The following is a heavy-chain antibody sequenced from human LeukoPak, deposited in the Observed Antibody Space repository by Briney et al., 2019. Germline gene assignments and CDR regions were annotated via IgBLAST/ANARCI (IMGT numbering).Heavy chain of an antibody. J-gene: IGHJ6*02. D-gene: IGHD6-13*01. CDR2: ISAYNGNT. V-gene: IGHV1-18*01. Sequence: ASVKVSCKASGYTFTSYGISWVRQAPGQGLEWMGWISAYNGNTNYAQKLQGRVTMTTDTSTSTAYMELRSLRSDDTAVYYCARGVGIAAAGSLNYYGMDVWGQGTTVTVSS. CDR3: ARGVGIAAAGSLNYYGMDV. CDR1: GYTFTSYG.